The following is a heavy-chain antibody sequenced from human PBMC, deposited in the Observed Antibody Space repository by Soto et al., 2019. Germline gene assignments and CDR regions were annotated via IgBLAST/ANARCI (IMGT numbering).Heavy chain of an antibody. Sequence: QVQLVQSGAEVKKPGSSVKVSCKASGGTFSSYAISWVRQAPGQGLEWMGGIIPIFGTANYAQKFQGRVTITADESTSTDYMELSSLRSEDTAVYYCARGQYYYDSSGPPTHYGMDVWGQGTTVTVSS. CDR1: GGTFSSYA. V-gene: IGHV1-69*01. J-gene: IGHJ6*02. CDR2: IIPIFGTA. D-gene: IGHD3-22*01. CDR3: ARGQYYYDSSGPPTHYGMDV.